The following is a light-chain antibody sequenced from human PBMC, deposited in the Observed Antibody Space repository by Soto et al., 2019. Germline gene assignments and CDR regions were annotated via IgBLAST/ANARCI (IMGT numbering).Light chain of an antibody. J-gene: IGKJ5*01. Sequence: EIVMTQSPATLSVSPGERATLSCRATQSVRSNLAWYQQKPGQAPRLLIYGASSRATGIPDRFSGSGSGTDFTLTINGLEPEDSAVYYCQRITFGQGTRLEIK. CDR3: QRIT. V-gene: IGKV3D-15*01. CDR1: QSVRSN. CDR2: GAS.